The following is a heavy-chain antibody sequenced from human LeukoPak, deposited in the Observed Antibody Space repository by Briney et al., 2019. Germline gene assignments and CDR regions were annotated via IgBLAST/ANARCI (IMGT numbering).Heavy chain of an antibody. V-gene: IGHV1-18*01. CDR1: TTR. Sequence: ASVKVSCKATTRISWVRQAPGQGLEWMGWIGTYGGDTYYAQKFQGRITVTTDTSTSTVYMELRDLRSDDTAVYYCARDLWNFYDDSGYNRDFDSWGQGTLVTVSS. CDR2: IGTYGGDT. D-gene: IGHD3-22*01. CDR3: ARDLWNFYDDSGYNRDFDS. J-gene: IGHJ5*01.